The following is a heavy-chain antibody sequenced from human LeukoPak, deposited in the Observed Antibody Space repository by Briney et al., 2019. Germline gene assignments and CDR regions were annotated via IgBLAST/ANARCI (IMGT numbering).Heavy chain of an antibody. D-gene: IGHD3-10*01. CDR2: IYYSGNT. J-gene: IGHJ6*03. V-gene: IGHV4-31*03. CDR1: GGSISSGDYY. Sequence: TLSLTCTVSGGSISSGDYYWSWIRQHPGKGLEWIGYIYYSGNTYYNPSLKSRVTISVDTSKNQISLKLSSVTAADTAVYYCARGGITAYYYYYMDVWGKGTTVTVSS. CDR3: ARGGITAYYYYYMDV.